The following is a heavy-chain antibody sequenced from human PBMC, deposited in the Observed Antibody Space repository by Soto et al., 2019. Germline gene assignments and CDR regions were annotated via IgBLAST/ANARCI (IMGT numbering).Heavy chain of an antibody. CDR1: GFTFSTSW. V-gene: IGHV3-74*01. Sequence: EVQLVESGGGLVQPGGSLRLSCAASGFTFSTSWMHWVRQAAGKGLVWVSRIKSDASTTNYADSVKGRFTISSDNAKNTLYLQMDSLTVEDTAVYYWARGPTGWFGYDYWGQGTLVTVSS. CDR3: ARGPTGWFGYDY. D-gene: IGHD3-10*01. J-gene: IGHJ4*02. CDR2: IKSDASTT.